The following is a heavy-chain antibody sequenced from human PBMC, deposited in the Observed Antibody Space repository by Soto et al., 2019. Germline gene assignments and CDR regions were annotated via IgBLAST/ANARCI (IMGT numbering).Heavy chain of an antibody. CDR2: INAGNGNT. V-gene: IGHV1-3*05. CDR1: GYTFTSYA. J-gene: IGHJ4*02. D-gene: IGHD2-21*02. Sequence: QVQLVQSGAEEKKPGASVKVSCKASGYTFTSYAMHWVRQAPGQRLEWMGWINAGNGNTKYSQKFQGRVTITRDTSASTAYMELSSMRSEDTDVYYCARSIVVVTALDCWGQGTLVTVSS. CDR3: ARSIVVVTALDC.